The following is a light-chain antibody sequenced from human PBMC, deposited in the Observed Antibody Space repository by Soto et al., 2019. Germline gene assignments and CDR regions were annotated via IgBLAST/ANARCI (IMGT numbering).Light chain of an antibody. V-gene: IGKV1-39*01. Sequence: DIQIPQPQSALSASVGDRVTITCRASQSISSYLNWYQQKPGKAPKLLIYAASRLQSGVPSRFSGSASGTEFTLTISSLQPEDIATYYCQQCHRYLTFGQVTKVDIK. CDR2: AAS. CDR1: QSISSY. J-gene: IGKJ1*01. CDR3: QQCHRYLT.